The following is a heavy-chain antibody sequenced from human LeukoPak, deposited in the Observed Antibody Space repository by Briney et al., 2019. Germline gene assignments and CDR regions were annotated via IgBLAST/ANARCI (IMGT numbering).Heavy chain of an antibody. Sequence: SLRLSCAASGFTVSSYDMTWVRQAPGKGLEWVSSIGDGGGGTYADSVKGRFTISRDKSKNTLYLQMSSLRAEDTAIYYCAKTIPYWYFDLWGRGTLVTVSS. CDR2: IGDGGGGT. CDR3: AKTIPYWYFDL. D-gene: IGHD5-24*01. CDR1: GFTVSSYD. J-gene: IGHJ2*01. V-gene: IGHV3-23*01.